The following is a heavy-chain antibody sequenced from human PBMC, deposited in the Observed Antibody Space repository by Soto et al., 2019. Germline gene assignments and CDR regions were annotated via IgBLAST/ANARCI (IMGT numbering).Heavy chain of an antibody. CDR1: GYTFTSYA. CDR2: INAGNGNT. CDR3: ARVEAAAGTGYGMDV. J-gene: IGHJ6*02. Sequence: ASVKVSCKASGYTFTSYAMHWVRQAPGQRLEWMGWINAGNGNTKYSQKFQGRVTITRDTSASTAYMELSSLRSEDTAVYYCARVEAAAGTGYGMDVWGQGTTVTVSS. D-gene: IGHD6-13*01. V-gene: IGHV1-3*01.